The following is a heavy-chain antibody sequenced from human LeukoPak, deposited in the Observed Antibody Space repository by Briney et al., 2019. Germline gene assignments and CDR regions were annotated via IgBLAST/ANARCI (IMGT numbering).Heavy chain of an antibody. CDR3: AKASRVGATTSYFDY. CDR2: ISGSGGSR. J-gene: IGHJ4*02. D-gene: IGHD1-26*01. V-gene: IGHV3-23*01. CDR1: GFTFSNFA. Sequence: QPGGSLRLSCAASGFTFSNFAMTWVRQAPGKGLEWVSSISGSGGSRYYVDSVKGRFTISRDKSKNTLYLQMNNLRAEDTAVYYCAKASRVGATTSYFDYWGQGTLVTVSS.